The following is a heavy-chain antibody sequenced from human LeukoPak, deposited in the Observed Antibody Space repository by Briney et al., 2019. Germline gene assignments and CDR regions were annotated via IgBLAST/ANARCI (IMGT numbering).Heavy chain of an antibody. J-gene: IGHJ4*02. D-gene: IGHD1-20*01. CDR1: GFTFSSYW. CDR3: ARDPLTGFTDY. CDR2: IKQDESEK. V-gene: IGHV3-7*01. Sequence: GGSLRLSCAASGFTFSSYWMSWVRQAPGKGLEWVANIKQDESEKYYVDSVKGRFTISRDNAKNSLFLQMNSLRAEDTAVYYCARDPLTGFTDYWGQGTLVTVSS.